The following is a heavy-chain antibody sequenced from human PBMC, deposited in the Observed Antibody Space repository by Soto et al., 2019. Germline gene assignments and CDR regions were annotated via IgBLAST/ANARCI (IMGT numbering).Heavy chain of an antibody. CDR1: GFTFSSYS. CDR2: ISSSGSTI. Sequence: GGSLRLSCAASGFTFSSYSMNWVRQAPGKGLDWVSYISSSGSTIYYADSVKGRFTISRDNAKNSLSLQMNSLRAEDTAVYYCARDSKQKYCSGGSCYSMTLFDYWGQGTLVTVSS. J-gene: IGHJ4*02. D-gene: IGHD2-15*01. CDR3: ARDSKQKYCSGGSCYSMTLFDY. V-gene: IGHV3-48*01.